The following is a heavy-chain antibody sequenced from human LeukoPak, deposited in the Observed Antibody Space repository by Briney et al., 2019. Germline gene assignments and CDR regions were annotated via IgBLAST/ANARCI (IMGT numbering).Heavy chain of an antibody. Sequence: GGPLRLSCAASGFTFSSYAMHWVRQAPGKGLEWVAVISYDGSNKYYADSVKGRFTISRDNSKNTLYLQMNSLRAEDTAVYYCARDRGDCSSTSCYLNWFDPWGQGTLVTVSS. J-gene: IGHJ5*02. V-gene: IGHV3-30*04. CDR1: GFTFSSYA. CDR2: ISYDGSNK. D-gene: IGHD2-2*01. CDR3: ARDRGDCSSTSCYLNWFDP.